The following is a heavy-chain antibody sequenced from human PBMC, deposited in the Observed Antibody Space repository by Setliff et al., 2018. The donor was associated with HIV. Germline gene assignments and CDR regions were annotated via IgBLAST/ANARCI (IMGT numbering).Heavy chain of an antibody. CDR2: ISTSSIYI. D-gene: IGHD1-1*01. V-gene: IGHV3-21*01. CDR3: ARDDGNWNQGIDS. CDR1: GFIFSSYN. Sequence: ETLRLSCAASGFIFSSYNMNWVRQAPGKGLEWVSSISTSSIYIYYADSVKGRFTISRDNAQKSLHLQMNSLRADDTAVYYCARDDGNWNQGIDSWGQGTLVTVSS. J-gene: IGHJ4*02.